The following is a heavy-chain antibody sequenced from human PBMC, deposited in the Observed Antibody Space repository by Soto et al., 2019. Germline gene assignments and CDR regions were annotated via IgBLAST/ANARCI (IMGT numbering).Heavy chain of an antibody. CDR1: GFTFSSYA. Sequence: HPGGSLRLSCAASGFTFSSYAMSWVRQAPGKGLEWVSAISGSGGSTYYADSVKGRFTISRDNSKNTLYLQMNSLRAEDTAVYYCAKDSASYYRFDYWGQGTLVTVSS. CDR2: ISGSGGST. V-gene: IGHV3-23*01. J-gene: IGHJ4*02. D-gene: IGHD1-26*01. CDR3: AKDSASYYRFDY.